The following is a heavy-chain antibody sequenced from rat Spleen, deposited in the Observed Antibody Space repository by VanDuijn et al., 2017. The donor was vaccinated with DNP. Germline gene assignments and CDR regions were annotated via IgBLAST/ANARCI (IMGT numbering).Heavy chain of an antibody. CDR1: GFTFSTFP. CDR2: ISTTGINT. CDR3: TRCSTRAGRLFDF. V-gene: IGHV5-46*01. Sequence: EVKLVESGGDLVPPGRSLKLSCVASGFTFSTFPMAWVRQAPTKGLEWVADISTTGINTFYRDSVRDRFTISRDNAKSTLYLQMNSLNSEDTATYYCTRCSTRAGRLFDFWGQGAMVTVSS. J-gene: IGHJ2*01. D-gene: IGHD4-1*01.